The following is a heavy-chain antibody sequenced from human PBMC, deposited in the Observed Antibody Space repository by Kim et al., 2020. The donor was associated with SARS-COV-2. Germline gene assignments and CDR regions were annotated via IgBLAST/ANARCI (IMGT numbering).Heavy chain of an antibody. Sequence: GSTNYAASVKGRFTISRDNSKNTLYLQMNSLRAEDTAVYYCAIYAFDIWGQGTMVTVSS. J-gene: IGHJ3*02. CDR3: AIYAFDI. CDR2: GST. V-gene: IGHV3-23*01.